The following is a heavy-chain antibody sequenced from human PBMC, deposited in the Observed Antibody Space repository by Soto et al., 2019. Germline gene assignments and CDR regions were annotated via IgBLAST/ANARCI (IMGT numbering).Heavy chain of an antibody. CDR3: AKDASVAGTFDY. CDR1: GFSLSNYA. D-gene: IGHD6-19*01. V-gene: IGHV3-30*18. Sequence: QVQLEEFGGGVVQPGRALRLSCAASGFSLSNYAMHWVRQAPGKGLEWVGVISKDGTQKFYGDLVKGRFIISRDNPKNTIYLQMNSLRPEDTALYYCAKDASVAGTFDYWGQGTLVTVSS. CDR2: ISKDGTQK. J-gene: IGHJ4*02.